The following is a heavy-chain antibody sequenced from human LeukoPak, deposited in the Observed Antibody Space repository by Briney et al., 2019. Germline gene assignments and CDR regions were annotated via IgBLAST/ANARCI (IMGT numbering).Heavy chain of an antibody. CDR1: GGSISSGGYS. CDR2: IYHSGST. J-gene: IGHJ3*02. CDR3: AGNLPKNAFDI. D-gene: IGHD1-14*01. V-gene: IGHV4-30-2*01. Sequence: SETLSLTCAVSGGSISSGGYSWSWIRQPPGKGLEWIGYIYHSGSTYYNPSLKSRVTISVDRSKNQFSLKLSSVTAADTAVYYCAGNLPKNAFDIWGQGTMVTVSS.